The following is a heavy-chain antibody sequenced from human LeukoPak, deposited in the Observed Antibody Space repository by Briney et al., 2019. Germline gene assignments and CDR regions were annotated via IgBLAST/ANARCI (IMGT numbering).Heavy chain of an antibody. J-gene: IGHJ5*02. CDR2: INPSGGST. Sequence: ASVKVSFKASGYTFTSYYMHWVRQAPGQGLEWMGIINPSGGSTSYAQKFQGRVTMTRDMSTSTVYMELSSLRSEDTAVYYCARLRPGIAAAGTQNWFDPWGQGTLVTVSS. CDR3: ARLRPGIAAAGTQNWFDP. V-gene: IGHV1-46*01. D-gene: IGHD6-13*01. CDR1: GYTFTSYY.